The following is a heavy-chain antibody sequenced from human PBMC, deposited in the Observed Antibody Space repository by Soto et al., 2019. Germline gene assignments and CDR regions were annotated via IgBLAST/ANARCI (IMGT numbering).Heavy chain of an antibody. V-gene: IGHV1-2*02. CDR1: GYNFIAQN. Sequence: QVHLVQSGAEVKKPGASVKVSCMASGYNFIAQNIHWVRQAPGLGLEWMGKMNPNSGGSDYAQEFPGRVTATRDTSISTVYMELTSLKSDATAVYYCARERHLNSPSDAFDLWGQGTMVIVSS. J-gene: IGHJ3*01. CDR3: ARERHLNSPSDAFDL. D-gene: IGHD1-7*01. CDR2: MNPNSGGS.